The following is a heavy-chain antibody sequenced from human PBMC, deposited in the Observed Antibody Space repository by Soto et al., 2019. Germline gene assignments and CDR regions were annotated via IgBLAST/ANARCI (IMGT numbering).Heavy chain of an antibody. CDR2: IKSKTDGGTT. J-gene: IGHJ4*01. V-gene: IGHV3-15*01. CDR3: TTDSYSTIIIVRFDY. CDR1: GFTFSRYA. Sequence: PGGSLRLSCAASGFTFSRYAMSWVRQAPGKGLEWVGRIKSKTDGGTTDYAEPVKGRFAISRDDSNNMVYLQMNSLKIEDTAVYYCTTDSYSTIIIVRFDYWGHGTLVTVSS. D-gene: IGHD3-22*01.